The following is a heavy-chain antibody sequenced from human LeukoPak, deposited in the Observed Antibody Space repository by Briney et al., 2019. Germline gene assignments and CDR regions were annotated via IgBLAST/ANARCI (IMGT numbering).Heavy chain of an antibody. Sequence: PSETLSLTCTVSGGSISSYYWSWIRQPPGKGLEWIGYIYYSGSTNYNPSLKSRVTISVDTSKNQFSLKLSSVTAADTAVYYCARAQARPITIFGVVIMENWFDPWGQGTLVTVSS. CDR1: GGSISSYY. D-gene: IGHD3-3*01. V-gene: IGHV4-59*01. J-gene: IGHJ5*02. CDR2: IYYSGST. CDR3: ARAQARPITIFGVVIMENWFDP.